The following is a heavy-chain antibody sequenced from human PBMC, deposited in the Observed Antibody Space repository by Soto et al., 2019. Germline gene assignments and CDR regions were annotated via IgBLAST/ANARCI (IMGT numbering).Heavy chain of an antibody. CDR3: ARGVGTSGFFL. Sequence: EVQLVESGGGLVQPGGSLRLSCVVSGFNFRSESMTWVRQATGKGPEGVSYINSGSAVIRYADSVKGRFTVFRDTDRDSLDLQMNGLRAEDSAVYYCARGVGTSGFFLWGQGTLVTVSS. CDR2: INSGSAVI. CDR1: GFNFRSES. J-gene: IGHJ4*02. V-gene: IGHV3-48*01. D-gene: IGHD2-2*01.